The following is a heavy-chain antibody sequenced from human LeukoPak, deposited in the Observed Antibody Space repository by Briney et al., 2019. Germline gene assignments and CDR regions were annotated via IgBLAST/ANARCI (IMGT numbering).Heavy chain of an antibody. CDR3: ARPRYYDSSGYQY. D-gene: IGHD3-22*01. Sequence: GESLQISCQGSGYKFTNSWIGWVRQMPGKGLEWMGIIYPGDSDTRYSPSFQGQVTISADKSISTAYLQWSSLKASDTAMYYCARPRYYDSSGYQYWGQGTLVTVSS. V-gene: IGHV5-51*01. CDR2: IYPGDSDT. CDR1: GYKFTNSW. J-gene: IGHJ4*02.